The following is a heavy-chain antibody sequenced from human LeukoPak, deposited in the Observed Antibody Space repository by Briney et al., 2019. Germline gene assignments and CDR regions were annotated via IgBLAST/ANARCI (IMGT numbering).Heavy chain of an antibody. J-gene: IGHJ4*02. D-gene: IGHD3-10*01. CDR2: ISSSGSTI. CDR3: ARVSMVRGVVFDY. V-gene: IGHV3-48*03. Sequence: GGSLRLSCAASGFTFSSYEMNWVRQAPGKGLEWVSYISSSGSTIYYADSVKGRFTISRDNAKNSLYLQMNSLRAGDTAVYYCARVSMVRGVVFDYWGQGTLVTVSS. CDR1: GFTFSSYE.